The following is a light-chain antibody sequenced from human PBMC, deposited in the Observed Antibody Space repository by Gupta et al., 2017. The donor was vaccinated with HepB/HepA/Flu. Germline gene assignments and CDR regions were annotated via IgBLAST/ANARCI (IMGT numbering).Light chain of an antibody. CDR3: CSYAGSYTHWV. Sequence: QSALTQPRSVSGSPGQSVTISCTGTSSDVGGYNYVSWYQQHPGKAPKLMIYDVSKRPSGVPDRFSGSKSGNTASLTISGLQAEDEADYYCCSYAGSYTHWVFGGGTKLNVL. CDR2: DVS. V-gene: IGLV2-11*01. CDR1: SSDVGGYNY. J-gene: IGLJ3*02.